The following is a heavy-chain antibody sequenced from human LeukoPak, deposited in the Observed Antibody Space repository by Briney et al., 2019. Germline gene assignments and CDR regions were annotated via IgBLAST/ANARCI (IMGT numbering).Heavy chain of an antibody. CDR2: VYYSGRT. D-gene: IGHD1-26*01. CDR3: AREPLYSGTYGYFDF. V-gene: IGHV4-59*11. Sequence: SETLSLTCPVSGYSMNSHYWTWIRQSPGEGLEWIGFVYYSGRTNYNPSLKSRATISVDTSNNQFSMRLYSVTAADTAIYYCAREPLYSGTYGYFDFWGPGILVTVSS. J-gene: IGHJ4*02. CDR1: GYSMNSHY.